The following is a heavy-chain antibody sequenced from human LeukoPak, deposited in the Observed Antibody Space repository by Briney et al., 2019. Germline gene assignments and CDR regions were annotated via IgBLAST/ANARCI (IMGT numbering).Heavy chain of an antibody. CDR1: GFTFSSYA. Sequence: GGSLRLSCAASGFTFSSYAMHWVRQAPGKGLEWVAVISYDGSNKYYADSVKGRFTISRDNSKNTLYLQMNSLRAEDTAVYYCARAIGYSSSWYPVPFDPWGQGTPVTVSS. D-gene: IGHD6-13*01. CDR2: ISYDGSNK. J-gene: IGHJ5*02. CDR3: ARAIGYSSSWYPVPFDP. V-gene: IGHV3-30*04.